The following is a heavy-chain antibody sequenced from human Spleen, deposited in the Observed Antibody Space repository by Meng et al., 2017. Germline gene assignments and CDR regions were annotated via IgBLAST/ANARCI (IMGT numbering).Heavy chain of an antibody. Sequence: GGSLRLSCATSGFTFSTIYMHWVRQTPGKGLVWVSRIKPDGRSVTYADSVKGRFTASRDNSKNTLYLQMNSLRAEDTAVYYCARDPGNVASYFDYWGQGTLVTVSS. CDR1: GFTFSTIY. CDR2: IKPDGRSV. D-gene: IGHD1-26*01. J-gene: IGHJ4*02. CDR3: ARDPGNVASYFDY. V-gene: IGHV3-74*01.